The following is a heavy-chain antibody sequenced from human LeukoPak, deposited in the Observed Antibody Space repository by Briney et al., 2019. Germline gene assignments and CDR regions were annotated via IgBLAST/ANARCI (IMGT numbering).Heavy chain of an antibody. CDR3: AREEDSSGYYLDY. CDR2: IWYDVSNK. CDR1: GFTFSSYG. V-gene: IGHV3-33*01. D-gene: IGHD3-22*01. J-gene: IGHJ4*02. Sequence: PGRSLRLSCAASGFTFSSYGMHWVRQAPGKGLEWVAVIWYDVSNKYYADSVKGRFTISRGNSKNTLYLQMNSLRAEDTAVYYCAREEDSSGYYLDYWGQGTLVTVSS.